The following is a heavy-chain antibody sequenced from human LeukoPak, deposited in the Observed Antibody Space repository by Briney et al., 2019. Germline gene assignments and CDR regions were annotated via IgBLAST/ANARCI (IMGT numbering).Heavy chain of an antibody. D-gene: IGHD3-3*01. CDR1: EYTFTSYA. CDR3: ARVLLYDFWSGYRAEYFYY. J-gene: IGHJ4*02. V-gene: IGHV1-3*01. Sequence: ASVKVSCKASEYTFTSYAMHWVRQAPGQRLEWMGWINAGNGNTKYSQKFQGRVTITRDTSASTAYMELSSLRSEDTAVYYCARVLLYDFWSGYRAEYFYYWGQGTLVTVSP. CDR2: INAGNGNT.